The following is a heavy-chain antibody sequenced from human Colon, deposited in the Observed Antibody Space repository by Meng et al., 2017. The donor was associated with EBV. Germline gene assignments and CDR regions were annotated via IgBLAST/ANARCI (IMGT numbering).Heavy chain of an antibody. D-gene: IGHD6-19*01. CDR3: AKVGQWLTYFDY. V-gene: IGHV3-23*01. J-gene: IGHJ4*02. Sequence: EVQLLESGGGLVQPGGALSLSCTASGFTFSNNGIARVRQAPGKGLEWVSTISSSGSDTFYADSVKGRFTISRDNSKDTLYLQMNSLRAEDTAVYYCAKVGQWLTYFDYWGQGTLVTVSS. CDR2: ISSSGSDT. CDR1: GFTFSNNG.